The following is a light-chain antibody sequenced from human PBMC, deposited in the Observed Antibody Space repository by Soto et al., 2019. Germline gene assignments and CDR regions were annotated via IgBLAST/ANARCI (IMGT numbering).Light chain of an antibody. V-gene: IGLV3-9*01. CDR2: RDS. Sequence: SYELTQPLSGSVALGQTARLTCGGSNIGSKNVHWYQQKPGQAPVLVIYRDSNRPSGIPERFSGSNSGNTATLTISRAQAGDEADYACQVWDSSTAGVVFGGGTKLTVL. CDR3: QVWDSSTAGVV. CDR1: NIGSKN. J-gene: IGLJ2*01.